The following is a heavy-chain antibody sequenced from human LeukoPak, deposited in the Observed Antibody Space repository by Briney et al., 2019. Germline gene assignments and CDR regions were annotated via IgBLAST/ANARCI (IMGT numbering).Heavy chain of an antibody. CDR2: IWYDGSNK. J-gene: IGHJ4*02. V-gene: IGHV3-33*08. CDR1: GFTFSNYW. D-gene: IGHD6-13*01. Sequence: GGSLRLSCAASGFTFSNYWMHWVRQAPGKGLEWVALIWYDGSNKYYADSVKGRFTISRDNSKDTLYLQMNSLRAGDTAVYHCARERSSTWYYFDYWGQGTLVSASS. CDR3: ARERSSTWYYFDY.